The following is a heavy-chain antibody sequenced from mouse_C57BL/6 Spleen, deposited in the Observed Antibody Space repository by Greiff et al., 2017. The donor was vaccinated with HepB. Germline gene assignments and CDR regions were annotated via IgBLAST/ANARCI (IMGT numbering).Heavy chain of an antibody. CDR3: ASGLLWFAY. CDR2: INPSNGGT. D-gene: IGHD1-1*01. V-gene: IGHV1-53*01. CDR1: GYTFTSYW. Sequence: VQLQQPGTELVKPGASVQLSCKASGYTFTSYWMHWVKQRPGPGLEWIGNINPSNGGTNYNEKFKSKATLNVDKSSSPAYMQLSSLTSEDSAVYFCASGLLWFAYWGQGTLVTVS. J-gene: IGHJ3*01.